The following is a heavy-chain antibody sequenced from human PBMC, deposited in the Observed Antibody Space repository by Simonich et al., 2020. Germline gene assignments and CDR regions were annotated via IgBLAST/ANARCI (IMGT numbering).Heavy chain of an antibody. CDR2: LNPNSGGT. D-gene: IGHD7-27*01. CDR3: ARWELGLVPF. Sequence: QVQLVQSGAEGKKPGASVKVSCKDSGYTFTCYSMHWVRQAPGQGLGGRGWLNPNSGGTNYAQKFQGRVTMTRDTSISTAYMELSRLRSDDTAVYYCARWELGLVPFWGQGTLVTVSS. J-gene: IGHJ4*02. CDR1: GYTFTCYS. V-gene: IGHV1-2*02.